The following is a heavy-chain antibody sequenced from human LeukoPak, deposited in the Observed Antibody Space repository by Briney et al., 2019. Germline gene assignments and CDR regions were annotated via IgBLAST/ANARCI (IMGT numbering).Heavy chain of an antibody. V-gene: IGHV1-2*02. J-gene: IGHJ4*02. Sequence: GASVTVSFTASGYTFTYYYMHWVRQAPGQGLEWMGWINPNSGGTNYAQKFQGRVTMTRDTSISTAYMELSRLRSDDTAVYYCAREGPIVGATHLVDYWGQGTLVTVSS. CDR2: INPNSGGT. CDR3: AREGPIVGATHLVDY. D-gene: IGHD1-26*01. CDR1: GYTFTYYY.